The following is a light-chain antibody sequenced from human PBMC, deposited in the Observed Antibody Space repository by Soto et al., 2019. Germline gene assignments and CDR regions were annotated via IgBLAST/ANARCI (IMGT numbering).Light chain of an antibody. CDR1: ENIATY. CDR2: AAS. Sequence: DIQMTQSPSSLSASVGDRVTLTCRASENIATYLNWYQQRPGKAPQLLIYAASTSHSGVPSRFSGSRSGTDFTLTISSLQPEDSATYYCQQTYSTPRTFGHGTKVEIK. V-gene: IGKV1-39*01. CDR3: QQTYSTPRT. J-gene: IGKJ1*01.